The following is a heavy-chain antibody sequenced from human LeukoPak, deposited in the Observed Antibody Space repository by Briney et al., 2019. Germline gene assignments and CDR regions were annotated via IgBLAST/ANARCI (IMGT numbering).Heavy chain of an antibody. Sequence: PGGSLRLSCAASGFTFSSYSMNWVRQAPGKGLEWVSYISSSSSTIYYADSVKGRFTISRDNAKNSLYLRMNSLRAEDTAVYYCARTTARTDYWGQGTLVTVSS. CDR3: ARTTARTDY. V-gene: IGHV3-48*01. CDR1: GFTFSSYS. CDR2: ISSSSSTI. D-gene: IGHD4-11*01. J-gene: IGHJ4*02.